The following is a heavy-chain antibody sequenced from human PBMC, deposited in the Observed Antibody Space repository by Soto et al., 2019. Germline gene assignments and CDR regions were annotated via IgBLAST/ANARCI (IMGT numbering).Heavy chain of an antibody. J-gene: IGHJ6*02. V-gene: IGHV1-46*01. D-gene: IGHD3-16*02. Sequence: GASVKVSCKASGYTFTSYYMHWVRQAPGQGLEWMGIINPSGGSTSYAQKFQGRVTMTRDTSTSTVYMELSSLRSEDTVVYYCARDSHGMITFGGVIGHYYGMDVWGQGTTVTVSS. CDR2: INPSGGST. CDR1: GYTFTSYY. CDR3: ARDSHGMITFGGVIGHYYGMDV.